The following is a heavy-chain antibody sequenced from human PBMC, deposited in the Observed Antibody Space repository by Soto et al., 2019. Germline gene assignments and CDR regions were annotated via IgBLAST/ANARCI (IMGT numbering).Heavy chain of an antibody. Sequence: VRLVESGGGVVQPGRSLRLSCTASGFSFSSYAMYWFRQPPGKGLEWVAVISHDGINKHYADSVKGRVTDSRDNSNHSLDLQLNSLRGEDTAMYYCARDMYSSDYFVKWFEPWGQGTLVTVSS. V-gene: IGHV3-30-3*01. CDR3: ARDMYSSDYFVKWFEP. D-gene: IGHD6-19*01. CDR2: ISHDGINK. J-gene: IGHJ5*02. CDR1: GFSFSSYA.